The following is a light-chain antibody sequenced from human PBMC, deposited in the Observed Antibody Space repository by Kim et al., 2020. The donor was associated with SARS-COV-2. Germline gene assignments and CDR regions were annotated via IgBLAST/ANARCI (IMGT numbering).Light chain of an antibody. Sequence: SSELTQDPVVSVALGQTVRITCQGDSLRSYYASWYQQRPGQAPVLVIYGKNYRPSGIPDRISGSSSGDTSSLTFTGAQAEDEADYYCSSRDSSGHHVIFG. CDR3: SSRDSSGHHVI. V-gene: IGLV3-19*01. CDR2: GKN. J-gene: IGLJ2*01. CDR1: SLRSYY.